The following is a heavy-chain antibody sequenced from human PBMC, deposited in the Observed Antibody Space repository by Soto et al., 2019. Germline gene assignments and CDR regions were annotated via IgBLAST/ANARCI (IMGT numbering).Heavy chain of an antibody. J-gene: IGHJ4*02. CDR1: GFTFSSYW. D-gene: IGHD2-15*01. CDR2: INTDGSST. CDR3: ARRGSGVTRGLHY. Sequence: EVQLVDSGGGLVQPGGSLRLSCAACGFTFSSYWMHWVRQAPGKGLVWISRINTDGSSTSYVDSVQGRFTISRDNGKNTLFLQMNSLRGEDTAVYYCARRGSGVTRGLHYWGQGTLVTVSS. V-gene: IGHV3-74*01.